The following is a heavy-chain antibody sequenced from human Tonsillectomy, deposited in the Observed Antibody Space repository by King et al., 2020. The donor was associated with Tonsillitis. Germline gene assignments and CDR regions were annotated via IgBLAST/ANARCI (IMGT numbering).Heavy chain of an antibody. Sequence: LQLQESGSGLVKPSQTLSLTCAVSGGSISSGGYSWSWIRQPPGKGLEWIGYIYHSGSTYYNPSLKSRVTISVDRSKNQFSLKLSSVTAADTAVYYCARGGRYNWFDPWGQGTLVTVSS. CDR3: ARGGRYNWFDP. D-gene: IGHD3-10*01. CDR2: IYHSGST. J-gene: IGHJ5*02. CDR1: GGSISSGGYS. V-gene: IGHV4-30-2*01.